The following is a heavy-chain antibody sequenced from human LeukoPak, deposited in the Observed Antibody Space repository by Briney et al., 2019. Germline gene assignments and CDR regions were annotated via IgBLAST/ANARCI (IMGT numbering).Heavy chain of an antibody. Sequence: GGSLRLSCAASGFTFSSYAMSWVRQAPGKGLEWVSGISGSGGSTYYADSVKGRFTISRDNSKNTLYLQMNSLRAEDTAVYYCAKDLGYCTNGVCYNHFDYWGQGTLVTVPS. CDR2: ISGSGGST. CDR3: AKDLGYCTNGVCYNHFDY. D-gene: IGHD2-8*01. J-gene: IGHJ4*02. V-gene: IGHV3-23*01. CDR1: GFTFSSYA.